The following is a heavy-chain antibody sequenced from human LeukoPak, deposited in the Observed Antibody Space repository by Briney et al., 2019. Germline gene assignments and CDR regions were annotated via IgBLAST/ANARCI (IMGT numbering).Heavy chain of an antibody. J-gene: IGHJ4*02. D-gene: IGHD6-19*01. CDR3: AREVAGLSDS. CDR1: GSIFSTYT. V-gene: IGHV3-21*01. CDR2: ISTSGTYI. Sequence: GGSLRLSCAASGSIFSTYTMNWVRQAPGKGLEWVSSISTSGTYIYYGDAVKGRFTISRDNAKNSLYLQMNSLRAEDTAVYYCAREVAGLSDSWGQGTLVIVST.